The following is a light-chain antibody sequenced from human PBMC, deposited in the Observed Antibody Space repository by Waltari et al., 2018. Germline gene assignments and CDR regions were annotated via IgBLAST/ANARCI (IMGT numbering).Light chain of an antibody. CDR3: SSYGGSNNHVI. CDR1: SGDVGTYNY. Sequence: QSALNQPPSASGSPGQSVTISCTGTSGDVGTYNYVSGYQQHPGKAPKLIIYEVTKWPSGVPDRFSASKSANTASLTVSGLQTEDEADYYCSSYGGSNNHVIFGGGTKLTVL. V-gene: IGLV2-8*01. CDR2: EVT. J-gene: IGLJ2*01.